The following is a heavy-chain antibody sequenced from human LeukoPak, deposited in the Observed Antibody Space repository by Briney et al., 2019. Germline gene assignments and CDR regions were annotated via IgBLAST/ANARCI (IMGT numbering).Heavy chain of an antibody. CDR3: VRESRPGGAMGLYHNLDY. J-gene: IGHJ4*02. D-gene: IGHD1-1*01. CDR2: IKEDGTEK. Sequence: GGSLRLSCAASGFTFSTYWMSWVRQAPGKGLEWVANIKEDGTEKNLVDSVKGRFTISRDNTKNLLFLEMNNLRGDDTAIYYCVRESRPGGAMGLYHNLDYWGQGTLVAVSS. V-gene: IGHV3-7*01. CDR1: GFTFSTYW.